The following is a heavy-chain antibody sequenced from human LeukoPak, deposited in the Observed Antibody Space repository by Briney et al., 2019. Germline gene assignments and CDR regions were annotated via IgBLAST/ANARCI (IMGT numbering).Heavy chain of an antibody. D-gene: IGHD5-18*01. CDR1: GFTFSSSA. J-gene: IGHJ6*03. CDR2: ISGSGGST. Sequence: GGSLRLSCAASGFTFSSSAMSWVRQAPGKGLEWVSAISGSGGSTYYADSVKGRLTISRDNSKNTLYLQMNSLRAEDTAVYYCAKAYGYGYYYYMDVWGKGTTVTVSS. CDR3: AKAYGYGYYYYMDV. V-gene: IGHV3-23*01.